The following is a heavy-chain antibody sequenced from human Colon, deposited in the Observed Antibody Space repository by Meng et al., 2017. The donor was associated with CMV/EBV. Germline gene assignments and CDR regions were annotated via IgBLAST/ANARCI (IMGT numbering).Heavy chain of an antibody. V-gene: IGHV3-73*01. D-gene: IGHD3-22*01. CDR2: IRSKANNFAT. CDR1: GFIFSGSA. CDR3: IQADYDNTGYLAY. Sequence: GFIFSGSAVRWVRPASGKGLEWVGRIRSKANNFATAYATSVSGRFTISRDDSKNTAYLQMNSLKTEDTAVYYCIQADYDNTGYLAYWGQGTLVTVSS. J-gene: IGHJ4*02.